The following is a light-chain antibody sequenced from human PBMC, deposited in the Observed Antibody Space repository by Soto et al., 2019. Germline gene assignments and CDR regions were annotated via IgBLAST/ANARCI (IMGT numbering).Light chain of an antibody. Sequence: DIQMTQAPSSLSASVGDRVTITCRARQDISTYLAWYQQKPGKVPKLLISAAYTLQSGVPPRFSGSGSGTDFTLTIRSLQPEDVATYYCQKYDNAPLTFGGGNKVEIK. CDR2: AAY. CDR1: QDISTY. J-gene: IGKJ4*01. V-gene: IGKV1-27*01. CDR3: QKYDNAPLT.